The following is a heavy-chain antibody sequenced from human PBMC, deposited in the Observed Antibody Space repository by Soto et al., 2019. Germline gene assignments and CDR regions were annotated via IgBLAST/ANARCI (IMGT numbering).Heavy chain of an antibody. J-gene: IGHJ4*02. Sequence: GESLKISCAASGFTFSGSAMHWVRQASGKGLEWVGRIRSKANSYATAYAASVKGRFTISRDDSKNTAYLQMNSLKTEDTAVYYCTRQASYSSSSLADYWGQGTLVTVSS. CDR3: TRQASYSSSSLADY. CDR1: GFTFSGSA. CDR2: IRSKANSYAT. D-gene: IGHD6-6*01. V-gene: IGHV3-73*01.